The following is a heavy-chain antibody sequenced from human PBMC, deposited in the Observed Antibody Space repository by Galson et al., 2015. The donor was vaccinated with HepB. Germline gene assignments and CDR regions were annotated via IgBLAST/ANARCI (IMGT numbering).Heavy chain of an antibody. D-gene: IGHD1-26*01. J-gene: IGHJ4*02. V-gene: IGHV3-30*04. Sequence: SLRLSCAASGFTFRSYAMHWVRQAPGKGLEWVAVIIYDGSNKYYADSVKGRFTISRDNSKNTLYLQMNSLRTEDTAVYYCARYTEDLYSFDYWGQGTLVTVSS. CDR2: IIYDGSNK. CDR1: GFTFRSYA. CDR3: ARYTEDLYSFDY.